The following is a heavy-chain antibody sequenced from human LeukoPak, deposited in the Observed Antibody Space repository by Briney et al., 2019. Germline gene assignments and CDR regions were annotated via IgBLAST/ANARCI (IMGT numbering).Heavy chain of an antibody. J-gene: IGHJ4*02. Sequence: GGSLRLSCAASGFTFTNAWMSWVRQAPGKGLEWVGRIKSKTDGETTDYAAPVKGRFTISRDDSKNTLYLQVNSLKTEDTALYYCNTQLRWESGDDYWGQGTLVTVFS. D-gene: IGHD4-23*01. CDR1: GFTFTNAW. V-gene: IGHV3-15*01. CDR3: NTQLRWESGDDY. CDR2: IKSKTDGETT.